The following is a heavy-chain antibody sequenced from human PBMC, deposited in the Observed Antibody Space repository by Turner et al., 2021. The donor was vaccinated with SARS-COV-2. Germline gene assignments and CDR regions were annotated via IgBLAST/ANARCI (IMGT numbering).Heavy chain of an antibody. CDR1: GYTFTGYY. D-gene: IGHD2-2*02. J-gene: IGHJ4*02. V-gene: IGHV1-2*02. CDR3: ARSIVVVPAAIYY. Sequence: QVQLVQSGAAVNKPGASVKVSCKASGYTFTGYYMHWVRQAPGQVREWMGWINPNSGGTNYAKKVQGRVTMTRDMSSSTAYMELSRLRSDDTAVYYCARSIVVVPAAIYYWGQGTLVTVSS. CDR2: INPNSGGT.